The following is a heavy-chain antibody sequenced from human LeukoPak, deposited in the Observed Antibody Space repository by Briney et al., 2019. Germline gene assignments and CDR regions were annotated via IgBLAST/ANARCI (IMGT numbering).Heavy chain of an antibody. Sequence: GASVEVSCKASGYTFTGFYMHWVRQAPGQGLEWMGWINPNSGGTNYAQKFQGRVTMTRDTSISTAYMELSRLRSDDTAVYYCARVSSSIVVVPHFDYWGQGTLVTVSS. CDR3: ARVSSSIVVVPHFDY. V-gene: IGHV1-2*02. CDR1: GYTFTGFY. J-gene: IGHJ4*02. CDR2: INPNSGGT. D-gene: IGHD3-22*01.